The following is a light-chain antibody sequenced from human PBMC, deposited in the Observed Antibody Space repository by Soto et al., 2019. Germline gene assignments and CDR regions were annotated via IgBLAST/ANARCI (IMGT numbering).Light chain of an antibody. CDR3: QQRSNWPPGIT. Sequence: EIVLTQSPGTLSLSPGERATLSCMASQSVTSRYLAWYQQKPGQAPRLLIYGASTRAAGIPARFSGSGSGTDFTLTISSLEPEDFAVYYCQQRSNWPPGITFGQGTRLEIK. J-gene: IGKJ5*01. V-gene: IGKV3-11*01. CDR1: QSVTSRY. CDR2: GAS.